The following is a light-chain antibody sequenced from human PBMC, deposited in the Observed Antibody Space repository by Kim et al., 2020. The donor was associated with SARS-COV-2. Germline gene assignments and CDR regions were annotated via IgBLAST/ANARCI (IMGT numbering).Light chain of an antibody. J-gene: IGLJ2*01. CDR3: AAWDDSLSGPL. CDR2: RNN. V-gene: IGLV1-47*01. Sequence: GQRVTNSCSGSSSNIGSNYVYWYQAHPGTAPKLLNYRNNQRPSGVLDRFSGSKSGTSASLAISGLRSEDEADYYCAAWDDSLSGPLFGGGTQLTVL. CDR1: SSNIGSNY.